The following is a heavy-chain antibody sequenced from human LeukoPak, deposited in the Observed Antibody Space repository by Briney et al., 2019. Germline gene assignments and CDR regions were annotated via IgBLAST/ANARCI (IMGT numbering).Heavy chain of an antibody. Sequence: SETLSLTCTVSGGSISSSSHYWGWIRQPPGKGLEWIGSIYYSGSTYYNPSLKSRVTISVDTSKNQFSLKLSSVTAADTAVYFCARGPYSYDSSGAFDIWGQGTMVTVSS. V-gene: IGHV4-39*01. CDR1: GGSISSSSHY. J-gene: IGHJ3*02. CDR3: ARGPYSYDSSGAFDI. D-gene: IGHD3-22*01. CDR2: IYYSGST.